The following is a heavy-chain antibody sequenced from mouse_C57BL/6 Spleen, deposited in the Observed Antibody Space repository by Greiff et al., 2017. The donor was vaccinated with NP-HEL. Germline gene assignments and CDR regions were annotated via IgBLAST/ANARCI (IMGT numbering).Heavy chain of an antibody. Sequence: QVQLKQSGPELVKPGASVKISCKASGYAFSSSWMNWVKQRPGKGLEWIGRIYPGDGDTNYNGKFKGKATLTADKSSSTAYMQLSSLTSEDSAVYFCARESAYDYDEDWFAYWGQGTLVTVSA. CDR2: IYPGDGDT. J-gene: IGHJ3*01. CDR3: ARESAYDYDEDWFAY. D-gene: IGHD2-4*01. V-gene: IGHV1-82*01. CDR1: GYAFSSSW.